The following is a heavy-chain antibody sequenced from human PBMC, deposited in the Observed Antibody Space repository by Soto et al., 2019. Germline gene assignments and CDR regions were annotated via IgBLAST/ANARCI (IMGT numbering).Heavy chain of an antibody. CDR2: INHSGST. Sequence: SETLSLTCAVEGGSFSGYYWSWIRQPPGKGLEWIGEINHSGSTNYNPSLKSRVTISVDTSKNQFSLKLSSVTAADTAVYYCARGSQFVVVVAATRNYYYSMDVWGNGTTVTVS. D-gene: IGHD2-15*01. V-gene: IGHV4-34*01. CDR1: GGSFSGYY. J-gene: IGHJ6*03. CDR3: ARGSQFVVVVAATRNYYYSMDV.